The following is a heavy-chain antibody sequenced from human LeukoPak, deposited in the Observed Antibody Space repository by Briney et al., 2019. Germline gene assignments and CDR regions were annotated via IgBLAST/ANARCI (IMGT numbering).Heavy chain of an antibody. CDR2: IDARSGIV. D-gene: IGHD3-22*01. CDR3: ARDQGSYYDSSVDN. Sequence: PGGSLRLSCAASGFTFTMFGMNWVRQAPGKGLEWVSYIDARSGIVYYADSVQGRFTISRDDAKDSVFLQMNSLRAEDTAVYYCARDQGSYYDSSVDNWGQGTLVTVSS. CDR1: GFTFTMFG. V-gene: IGHV3-48*01. J-gene: IGHJ4*02.